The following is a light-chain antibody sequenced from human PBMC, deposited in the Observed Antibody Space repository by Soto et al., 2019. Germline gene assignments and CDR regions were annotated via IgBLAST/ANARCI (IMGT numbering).Light chain of an antibody. CDR2: NVN. J-gene: IGLJ2*01. CDR1: SSDVGGYDY. CDR3: SSYTNTHTVV. V-gene: IGLV2-14*03. Sequence: QSVLTQVASVSGSPGQSITISCTGTSSDVGGYDYVSWYQQHPGKAPKLMIYNVNYRPSGVSDRFSGSKSGDTASLTISGLQAEDEANYYCSSYTNTHTVVFGGGTKLTVL.